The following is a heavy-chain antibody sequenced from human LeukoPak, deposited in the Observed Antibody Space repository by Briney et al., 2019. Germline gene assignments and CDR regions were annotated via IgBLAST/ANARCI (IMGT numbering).Heavy chain of an antibody. J-gene: IGHJ4*02. CDR2: ISGSGGST. CDR1: GFTFDDYA. CDR3: ARRGSSWYRPFDY. Sequence: GGSLRLSCAASGFTFDDYAMHWVRQAPGKGLEGVSGISGSGGSTYYADSVKGRFTISRDNAKNSLYLQMNSLRAEDTAVYYCARRGSSWYRPFDYWGQGTLVTVSS. V-gene: IGHV3-20*04. D-gene: IGHD6-13*01.